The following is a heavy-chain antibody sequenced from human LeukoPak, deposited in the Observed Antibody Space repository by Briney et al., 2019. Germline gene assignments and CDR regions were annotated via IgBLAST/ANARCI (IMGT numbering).Heavy chain of an antibody. J-gene: IGHJ4*02. D-gene: IGHD5-18*01. CDR1: GFTFCDYY. Sequence: GGSLRLSCAASGFTFCDYYMSWMRQAPGKGLEWVSYISSSGSTIYYADSVKGRFTISRDNAKNSLYLQMNSLRAEDTAVYYCASPAAGSSGYSYGFSHWGQGTLVTVSS. CDR3: ASPAAGSSGYSYGFSH. V-gene: IGHV3-11*04. CDR2: ISSSGSTI.